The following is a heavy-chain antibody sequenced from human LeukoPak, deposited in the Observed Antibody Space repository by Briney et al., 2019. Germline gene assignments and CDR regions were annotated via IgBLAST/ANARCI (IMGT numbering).Heavy chain of an antibody. CDR2: ISYDGSNK. CDR3: ARDHPGIAVAGTFDY. V-gene: IGHV3-30-3*01. J-gene: IGHJ4*02. D-gene: IGHD6-19*01. CDR1: GFTFSSYA. Sequence: PGGSLRLSCAASGFTFSSYAMHWVRQAPGKGLEWVAVISYDGSNKYYADSVKGRFTISRDNSKNTLYLQMNSLRAEDTAVYYCARDHPGIAVAGTFDYWGQGTLVTVSS.